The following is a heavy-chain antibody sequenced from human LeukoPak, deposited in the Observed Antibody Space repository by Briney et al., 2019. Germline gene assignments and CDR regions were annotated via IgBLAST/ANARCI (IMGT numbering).Heavy chain of an antibody. D-gene: IGHD4/OR15-4a*01. V-gene: IGHV4-31*03. CDR1: GGSISSGGYY. J-gene: IGHJ5*02. CDR3: ARVGTDYGASVNWFDP. Sequence: SETLSLTCTVSGGSISSGGYYWSWIRQHPGKGLEWIGYIYYSGSTYYNRSLKSRVTISVDTSKNQFSLKLSSVTAADTAVYYCARVGTDYGASVNWFDPWGQGTLVTVSS. CDR2: IYYSGST.